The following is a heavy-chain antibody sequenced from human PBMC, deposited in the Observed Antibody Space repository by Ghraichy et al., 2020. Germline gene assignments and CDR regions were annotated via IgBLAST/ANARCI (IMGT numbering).Heavy chain of an antibody. D-gene: IGHD6-13*01. CDR2: IIPIFGTA. V-gene: IGHV1-69*13. CDR1: GGTFSSYA. J-gene: IGHJ6*02. Sequence: SVKVSCKASGGTFSSYAISWVRQAPGQGLEWMGGIIPIFGTANYAQKFQGRVTITADESTSTAYMELSSLRSEDTAVYYCARVGGIAAAGTGLEDQYYYYGMDVWGQGTTVTVSS. CDR3: ARVGGIAAAGTGLEDQYYYYGMDV.